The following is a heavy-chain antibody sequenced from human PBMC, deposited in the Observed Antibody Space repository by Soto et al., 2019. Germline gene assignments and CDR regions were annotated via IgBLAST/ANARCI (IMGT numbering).Heavy chain of an antibody. Sequence: QVQLVQSGAEVKKPGSSVKVSCQASGGTFNNFAFTWVRQAPGQGLEWLGGIMPVFHTTNIAQTFQDRITVTADDFTTTVYMEMTSLRYDDTAVYYCATATISPVSATLYHYGRDVW. CDR1: GGTFNNFA. CDR2: IMPVFHTT. V-gene: IGHV1-69*01. D-gene: IGHD6-25*01. J-gene: IGHJ6*01. CDR3: ATATISPVSATLYHYGRDV.